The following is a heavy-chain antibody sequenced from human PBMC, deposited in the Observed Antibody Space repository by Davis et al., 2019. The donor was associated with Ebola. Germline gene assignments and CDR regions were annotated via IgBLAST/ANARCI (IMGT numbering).Heavy chain of an antibody. CDR3: ASGMFGISTD. J-gene: IGHJ4*02. Sequence: GESLKISCAASGFTVSSNYMSWVRQAPGKGLEWVSVIYSGGRTNYADSVKGRFTISRDNSKNTLYLQMNSLRAEDTAVYYCASGMFGISTDWGQGTLVTVSS. V-gene: IGHV3-66*01. D-gene: IGHD3-16*01. CDR1: GFTVSSNY. CDR2: IYSGGRT.